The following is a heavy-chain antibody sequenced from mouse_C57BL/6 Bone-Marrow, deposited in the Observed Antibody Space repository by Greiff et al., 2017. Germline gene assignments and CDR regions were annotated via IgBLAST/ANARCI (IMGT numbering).Heavy chain of an antibody. V-gene: IGHV1-81*01. CDR1: GYTFTSYG. D-gene: IGHD2-5*01. J-gene: IGHJ2*01. CDR2: IYPGSGHT. Sequence: QVQLQQSGAELARPGASVKLSCKASGYTFTSYGISWVKQRPGQGLEWIGAIYPGSGHTNYNEKFKGKATLTAAKSASPAYMELRSLTSEDSAVYYCAYFSNCYDFDYWGQGTTVTVSA. CDR3: AYFSNCYDFDY.